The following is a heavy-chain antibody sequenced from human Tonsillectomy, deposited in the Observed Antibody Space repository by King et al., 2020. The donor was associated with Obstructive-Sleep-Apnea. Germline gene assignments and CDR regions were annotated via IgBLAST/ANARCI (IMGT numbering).Heavy chain of an antibody. CDR2: IRSNVDGGTV. CDR1: GFSFPDYA. Sequence: VQLVQSGGGLVRPGRSLRLSCTTSGFSFPDYAMTWFRQSPGTGLEWVGFIRSNVDGGTVEYAASVKGRFTLSRDDSKDITFLQLNSLKTEDTGVYYCARGYTPADYWGPGTLVTVSS. D-gene: IGHD5-18*01. CDR3: ARGYTPADY. V-gene: IGHV3-49*03. J-gene: IGHJ4*02.